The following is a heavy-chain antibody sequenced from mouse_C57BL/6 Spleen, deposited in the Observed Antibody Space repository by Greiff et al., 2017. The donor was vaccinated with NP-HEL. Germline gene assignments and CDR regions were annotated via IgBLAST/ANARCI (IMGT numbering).Heavy chain of an antibody. CDR2: IDPNSGGT. J-gene: IGHJ4*01. CDR1: GYTFTSYW. V-gene: IGHV1-72*01. D-gene: IGHD1-1*01. Sequence: VQLQQPGAELVKPGASVKLSCKASGYTFTSYWMHWVKQRPGRGLEWIGRIDPNSGGTKYNEKFKSKATLTVDKPSSTAYMQLSSLTSEDSAVYYCASPRDYGSRDYYAMDYRGQGNSVTVSS. CDR3: ASPRDYGSRDYYAMDY.